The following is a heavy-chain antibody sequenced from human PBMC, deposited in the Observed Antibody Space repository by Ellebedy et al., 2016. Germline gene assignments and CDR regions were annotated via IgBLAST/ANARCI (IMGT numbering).Heavy chain of an antibody. Sequence: GGSLRLXXAASGFTFSNYAMNWVRQAPGKRLEWVSAIDDSGYATYYADSVKGRFTISRDNSKSTLYLQMNSLRVEDTAVYYCAQQAASGWDYWGQGTLVTVSS. CDR2: IDDSGYAT. J-gene: IGHJ4*02. D-gene: IGHD6-13*01. CDR1: GFTFSNYA. V-gene: IGHV3-23*01. CDR3: AQQAASGWDY.